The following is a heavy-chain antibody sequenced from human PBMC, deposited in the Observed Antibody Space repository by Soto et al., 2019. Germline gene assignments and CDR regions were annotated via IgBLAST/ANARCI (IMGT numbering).Heavy chain of an antibody. CDR3: ARFGPPTAMVRPYYYYGMDV. CDR1: GGSFSGYY. D-gene: IGHD5-18*01. Sequence: ETLSLTCAVYGGSFSGYYWSWIRQPPGKGLEWIGEINHSGSTNYNPSLKSRVTISVDTSKNQFSLKLSSVTAADTAVYYCARFGPPTAMVRPYYYYGMDVWGQGTTVTVSS. CDR2: INHSGST. V-gene: IGHV4-34*01. J-gene: IGHJ6*02.